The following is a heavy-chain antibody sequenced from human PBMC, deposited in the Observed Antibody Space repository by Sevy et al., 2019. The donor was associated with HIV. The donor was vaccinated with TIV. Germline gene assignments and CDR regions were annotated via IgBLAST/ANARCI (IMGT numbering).Heavy chain of an antibody. CDR3: AREGCTKPHDY. Sequence: GGSLRLSCEASGFTFSKYSMSWVRQAPGKGLEWVSTFSFGCGRINYADSVKGRFTISGDDSKNTLYLQMNSLRAEDTAVNYCAREGCTKPHDYWGQGTLVTVSS. CDR1: GFTFSKYS. D-gene: IGHD2-8*01. CDR2: FSFGCGRI. J-gene: IGHJ4*02. V-gene: IGHV3-23*01.